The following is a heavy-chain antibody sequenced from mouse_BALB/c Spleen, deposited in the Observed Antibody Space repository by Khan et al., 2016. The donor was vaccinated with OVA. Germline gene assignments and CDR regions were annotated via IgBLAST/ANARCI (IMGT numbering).Heavy chain of an antibody. CDR3: ARGSSYGNYLCSYGMDY. Sequence: EVQLVESGPGLVKPSQSLSLTCTVTGYSITSNFAWNWIRQFPGNRLEWMGYISYSGSTTYNPSLKSRISITRDTSKNQIFLQLNSVTTEDTATYYCARGSSYGNYLCSYGMDYWGQGTSVTVSS. V-gene: IGHV3-2*02. D-gene: IGHD2-10*02. J-gene: IGHJ4*01. CDR2: ISYSGST. CDR1: GYSITSNFA.